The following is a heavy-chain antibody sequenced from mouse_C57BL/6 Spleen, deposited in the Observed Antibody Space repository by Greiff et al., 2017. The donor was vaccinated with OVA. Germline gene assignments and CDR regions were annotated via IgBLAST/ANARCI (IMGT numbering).Heavy chain of an antibody. V-gene: IGHV1-50*01. Sequence: QVQLQQPGAELVKPGASVKLSCKASGYTFTSYWMQWVKQRPGQGLEWIGEIDPSDSYTNYNQKFKGKATLTVDTSSSTAYMQLSSLTSEDSAVYYCLLRGVFDYWGQGTTLTVPS. J-gene: IGHJ2*01. CDR3: LLRGVFDY. CDR2: IDPSDSYT. D-gene: IGHD2-4*01. CDR1: GYTFTSYW.